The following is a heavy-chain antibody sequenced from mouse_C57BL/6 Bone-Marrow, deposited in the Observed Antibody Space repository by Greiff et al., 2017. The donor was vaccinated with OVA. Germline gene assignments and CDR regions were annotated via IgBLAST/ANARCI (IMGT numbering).Heavy chain of an antibody. CDR3: AREDDGYYLYYFDY. CDR2: IYPRDGST. Sequence: VQLQQSGPELVKPGASVKLSCKASGYTFTSYDINWVKQRPGQGLEWIGWIYPRDGSTEYNEKFKGKATLTVDTSSSTAYMELHSLTSEDSAVYFCAREDDGYYLYYFDYWGQGTTLTVSS. D-gene: IGHD2-3*01. V-gene: IGHV1-85*01. CDR1: GYTFTSYD. J-gene: IGHJ2*01.